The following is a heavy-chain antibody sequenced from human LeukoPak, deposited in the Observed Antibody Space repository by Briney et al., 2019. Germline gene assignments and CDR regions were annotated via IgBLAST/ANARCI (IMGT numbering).Heavy chain of an antibody. D-gene: IGHD2-2*01. CDR1: GFTFSSYW. Sequence: PGGSLRLSCAASGFTFSSYWMSWVRQAPGKGLEWVANIKQDGSEKYYVDSVKGRFTISRDNAKNSLNLQMNSLRAEDTAVYYCARENRRIVVVPAAIQIDNWFDPWGQGTLVTVSS. J-gene: IGHJ5*02. V-gene: IGHV3-7*01. CDR3: ARENRRIVVVPAAIQIDNWFDP. CDR2: IKQDGSEK.